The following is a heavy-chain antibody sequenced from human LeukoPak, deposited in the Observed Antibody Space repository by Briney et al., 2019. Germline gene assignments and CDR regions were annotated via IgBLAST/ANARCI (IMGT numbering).Heavy chain of an antibody. V-gene: IGHV1-2*02. D-gene: IGHD4-17*01. CDR2: INPNSGGT. Sequence: SVKVSCKASGYTFTGYYMHWVRQAPGQGLEWMGWINPNSGGTNYAQKFQGRVTMTRDTSISTAYMELSRLRSDDTAVYYCATVSPHYGDYSTAGFDYWGQGTLVTVSS. CDR1: GYTFTGYY. CDR3: ATVSPHYGDYSTAGFDY. J-gene: IGHJ4*02.